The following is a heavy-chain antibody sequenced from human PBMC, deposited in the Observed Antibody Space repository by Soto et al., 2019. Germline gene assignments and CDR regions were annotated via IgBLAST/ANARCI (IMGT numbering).Heavy chain of an antibody. V-gene: IGHV1-2*02. CDR1: GYTFTGYY. Sequence: QVQLVQSGAEVKKPGASVKVSCKASGYTFTGYYMHWVRQAPGQGLEWMGWINPNSGGTNYAQKFQGRVTMTRDTSISTAYMELSRLRSDDTAVYYCAREENCSGGSCHRGWFDPWGQGTLVTVSS. CDR2: INPNSGGT. J-gene: IGHJ5*02. D-gene: IGHD2-15*01. CDR3: AREENCSGGSCHRGWFDP.